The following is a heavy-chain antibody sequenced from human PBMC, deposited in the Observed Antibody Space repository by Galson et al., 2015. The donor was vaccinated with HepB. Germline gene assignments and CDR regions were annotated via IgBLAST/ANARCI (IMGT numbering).Heavy chain of an antibody. V-gene: IGHV1-24*01. Sequence: SVKVSCKVSGYTLTELSMHWVRQAPGKGLEWMGGFDPEDGETIYAQKSQGRVTMTEDTSTDTAYMELSSLRSEDTAVYYCATSLDNRDDYGDYYFDYWGQGTLVTVSS. CDR2: FDPEDGET. CDR3: ATSLDNRDDYGDYYFDY. CDR1: GYTLTELS. D-gene: IGHD4-17*01. J-gene: IGHJ4*02.